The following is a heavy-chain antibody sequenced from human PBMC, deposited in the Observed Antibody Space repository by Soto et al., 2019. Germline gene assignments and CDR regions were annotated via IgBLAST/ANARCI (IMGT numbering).Heavy chain of an antibody. CDR2: ISSSSSYI. CDR3: ARDSSILTQDYDFWSG. J-gene: IGHJ4*02. CDR1: GFTFSSYS. V-gene: IGHV3-21*01. D-gene: IGHD3-3*01. Sequence: EVQLVESGGGLVKPGGSLRLSCAASGFTFSSYSMNWVRQAPGKGLEWVSSISSSSSYIYYADSVKGRFTISRDNAKNSLYLQMNSLRAEDTAVYYCARDSSILTQDYDFWSGWGQGTLVTVSS.